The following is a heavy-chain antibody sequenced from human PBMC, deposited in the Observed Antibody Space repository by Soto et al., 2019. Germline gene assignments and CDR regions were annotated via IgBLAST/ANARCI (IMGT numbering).Heavy chain of an antibody. CDR2: ISARGDKT. Sequence: GGSLRLSCATSGFSFSNYPMTWVRQAPGKGLEWVSTISARGDKTYYAGSVKGRFTVSRDNSKNTLYLQMNSLRADDTAVYYCARHIDNRDYYYGLDVWGQGTTVTVSS. J-gene: IGHJ6*02. V-gene: IGHV3-23*01. D-gene: IGHD5-12*01. CDR3: ARHIDNRDYYYGLDV. CDR1: GFSFSNYP.